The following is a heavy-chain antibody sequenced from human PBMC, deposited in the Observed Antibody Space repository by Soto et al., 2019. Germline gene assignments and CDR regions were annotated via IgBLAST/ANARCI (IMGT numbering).Heavy chain of an antibody. CDR2: IYPYDSET. V-gene: IGHV5-51*01. J-gene: IGHJ4*02. CDR3: VRRPDGGYYFDY. Sequence: PXESLKISFKGSGYSFTHYWIGWVRQMPGKGLEWMGLIYPYDSETRYSPSFQGQVTMSVDKSISTAYLQWSSLKASDTAMYYCVRRPDGGYYFDYWGQGTLVTVSS. D-gene: IGHD3-22*01. CDR1: GYSFTHYW.